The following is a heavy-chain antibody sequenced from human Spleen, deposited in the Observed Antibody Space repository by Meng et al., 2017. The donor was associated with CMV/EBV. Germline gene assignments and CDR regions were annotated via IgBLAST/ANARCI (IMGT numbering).Heavy chain of an antibody. J-gene: IGHJ4*02. CDR1: GFTSSSYW. V-gene: IGHV3-74*01. CDR3: ASCRRWLQCDLDN. Sequence: AVSGFTSSSYWMHWVRQAPGKGLVWVSRINNDGSSTYYADSVKGRFTMSRDNANNTLYLQMNSLRAEDTAVYFCASCRRWLQCDLDNWGQGTLVTVSS. D-gene: IGHD5-24*01. CDR2: INNDGSST.